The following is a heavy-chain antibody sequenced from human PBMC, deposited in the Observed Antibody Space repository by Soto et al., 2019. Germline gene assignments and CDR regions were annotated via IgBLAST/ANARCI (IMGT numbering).Heavy chain of an antibody. CDR2: IYYSGST. D-gene: IGHD6-6*01. J-gene: IGHJ6*02. V-gene: IGHV4-59*01. CDR1: GGSISSYY. CDR3: ARDSPPEYSSSLFRRGYYYYGMDV. Sequence: KTSETLSLTCTVSGGSISSYYWSWIRQPPGKGLEWIGYIYYSGSTNYNPSLKSRVTISVDTSKNQFSLKLSSVTAADTAVYYCARDSPPEYSSSLFRRGYYYYGMDVWGQGTTVTVSS.